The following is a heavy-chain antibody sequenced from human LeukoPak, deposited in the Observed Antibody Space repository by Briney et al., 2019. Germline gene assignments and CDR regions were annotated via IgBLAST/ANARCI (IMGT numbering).Heavy chain of an antibody. V-gene: IGHV3-23*01. Sequence: GGSLRLSCVASGFTFSTHAMSWVRLAPGRGLEWVSAISGSGGSTYYADSVKGRFTISRDNSKNTLYLQMNSLRAEDTAVYYCAREVIVGVSFDYWGPGTLVTVSS. J-gene: IGHJ4*02. CDR2: ISGSGGST. CDR3: AREVIVGVSFDY. D-gene: IGHD1-26*01. CDR1: GFTFSTHA.